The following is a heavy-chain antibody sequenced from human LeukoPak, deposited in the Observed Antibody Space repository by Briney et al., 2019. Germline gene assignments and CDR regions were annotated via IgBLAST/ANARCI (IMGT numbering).Heavy chain of an antibody. CDR3: AKDAIYEGREIDY. CDR2: IWYDGSNK. J-gene: IGHJ4*02. Sequence: GGSLRLSCAASGFTFSSYGMHWVRQAPGKGLEWVAVIWYDGSNKYYADSVKGRFTISRDNSKNTLYLQMSSLRVEDAAVYYCAKDAIYEGREIDYWGQGTLVTVSS. CDR1: GFTFSSYG. D-gene: IGHD2/OR15-2a*01. V-gene: IGHV3-33*06.